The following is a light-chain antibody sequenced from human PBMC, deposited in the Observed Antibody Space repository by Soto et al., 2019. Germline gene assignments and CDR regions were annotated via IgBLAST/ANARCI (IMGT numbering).Light chain of an antibody. V-gene: IGKV3-20*01. CDR1: QSVSNNY. Sequence: EIGLPQSPGPLSLSAGERSTLSCMASQSVSNNYLAWYQQKPGQAPRLLIYGASNRATGIPDRFSGSGSGTDFTLTISRLEPEDFAVYYCQQYGSLGTFGQGTKVDI. J-gene: IGKJ1*01. CDR2: GAS. CDR3: QQYGSLGT.